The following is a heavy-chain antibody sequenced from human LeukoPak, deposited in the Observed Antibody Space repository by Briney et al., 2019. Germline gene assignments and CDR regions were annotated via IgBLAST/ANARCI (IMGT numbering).Heavy chain of an antibody. CDR2: ISSSSSTI. Sequence: PGGALRLSCAASGFTFSSYSMNWVRQAPGKGLEGVSYISSSSSTIYYADSVKGRFTISRDNAKNSVYLQMNSLRDEDTAVYHCARDRLTTLEGGGYYFDYWGQGTLVTVSS. D-gene: IGHD4-11*01. CDR1: GFTFSSYS. V-gene: IGHV3-48*02. CDR3: ARDRLTTLEGGGYYFDY. J-gene: IGHJ4*02.